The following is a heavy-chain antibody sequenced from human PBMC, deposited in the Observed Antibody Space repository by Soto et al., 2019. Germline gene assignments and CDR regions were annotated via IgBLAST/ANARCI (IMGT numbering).Heavy chain of an antibody. CDR1: GGSISGSSYY. CDR3: ATLSYYDTSGFL. CDR2: ISYSGST. D-gene: IGHD3-22*01. Sequence: PSETLSLTCTVSGGSISGSSYYWGWIRQPPGKGLEWIGTISYSGSTYYNPSLKSRVTISVDTSKNQFSLKLSSVTAADTAVYYCATLSYYDTSGFLWGQGTLVTVS. V-gene: IGHV4-39*01. J-gene: IGHJ4*02.